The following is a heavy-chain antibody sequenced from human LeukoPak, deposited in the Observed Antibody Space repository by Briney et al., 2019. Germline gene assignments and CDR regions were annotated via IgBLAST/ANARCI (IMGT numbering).Heavy chain of an antibody. Sequence: GGSLRLSCAASGFTFSSYSMNWVRQAPGKGLEWVSSISSSSYIYYADSVKGRFTISRDNAKNSLYLQMNSLRAEDTAVYYCARDRAAGKIDYWGQGTLVTVSS. V-gene: IGHV3-21*01. CDR3: ARDRAAGKIDY. CDR2: ISSSSYI. CDR1: GFTFSSYS. J-gene: IGHJ4*02. D-gene: IGHD6-13*01.